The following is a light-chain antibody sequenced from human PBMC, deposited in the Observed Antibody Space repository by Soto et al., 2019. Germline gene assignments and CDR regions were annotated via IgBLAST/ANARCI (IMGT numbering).Light chain of an antibody. V-gene: IGLV1-47*02. J-gene: IGLJ1*01. Sequence: QSALTQPPPASSTPGQTVTISCSGSTSNIGTFYVYWYQHLPGTAPKLLIYLGDQRASGVSDRFSGSKSGTSASLAINGLRSDDEADYYCAAWDDNLNAYVFGSGTKVTVL. CDR2: LGD. CDR3: AAWDDNLNAYV. CDR1: TSNIGTFY.